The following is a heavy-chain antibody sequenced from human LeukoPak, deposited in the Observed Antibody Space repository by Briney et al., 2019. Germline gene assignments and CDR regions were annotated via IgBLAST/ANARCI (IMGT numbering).Heavy chain of an antibody. V-gene: IGHV4-31*03. J-gene: IGHJ6*02. CDR1: GGSISSGGYY. Sequence: SETLSLTCTVSGGSISSGGYYWSWIRHLPGKGLEWIAYIYYSGSTYYNPSLKSRVAISVDTSKNQFSLKLSSVTAADTAVYYCARAGRQYRRWDVWGQGTTVTVSS. CDR3: ARAGRQYRRWDV. D-gene: IGHD5-24*01. CDR2: IYYSGST.